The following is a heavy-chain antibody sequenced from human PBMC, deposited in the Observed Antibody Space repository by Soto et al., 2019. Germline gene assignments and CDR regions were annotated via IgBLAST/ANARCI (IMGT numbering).Heavy chain of an antibody. J-gene: IGHJ5*02. CDR1: GLNFSSYS. V-gene: IGHV3-21*01. CDR3: ARGEENWNDAEWFDP. Sequence: PGGSLTLSCAAAGLNFSSYSMSWVRQDTGKGLEWVSSISSSSSYIYYADSVKGRFTISRDNAKNPLYLQMNSLRAEDTAVYYCARGEENWNDAEWFDPWGQGTLVTVSS. D-gene: IGHD1-1*01. CDR2: ISSSSSYI.